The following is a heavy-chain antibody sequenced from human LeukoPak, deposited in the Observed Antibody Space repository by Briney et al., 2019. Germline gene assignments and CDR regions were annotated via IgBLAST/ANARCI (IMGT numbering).Heavy chain of an antibody. V-gene: IGHV3-48*03. CDR3: ALLGDYPSNDY. CDR2: ISSSGSTI. CDR1: GFTFSSYE. Sequence: GGSLRLSCAASGFTFSSYEMNWVRQAPGKGLEWVSYISSSGSTIYYADSVKGRFTISRDNAKNSLYLQMNGLRAEDTAVYYCALLGDYPSNDYWGQGALVTVSS. J-gene: IGHJ4*02. D-gene: IGHD4-17*01.